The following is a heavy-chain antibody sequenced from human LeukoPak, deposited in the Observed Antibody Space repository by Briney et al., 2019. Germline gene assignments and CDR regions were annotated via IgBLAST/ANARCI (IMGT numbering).Heavy chain of an antibody. CDR3: AVYDDLRSYYFDY. CDR1: GGSISSYY. D-gene: IGHD5/OR15-5a*01. Sequence: SETVFLTCIVSGGSISSYYWSWIRQPPGKGLEWIGYIYDSGSTNYNPSLQSRVTISVDKSKNQFSLKLSSVTAADTAVYYCAVYDDLRSYYFDYWGQGTLVTVSS. CDR2: IYDSGST. J-gene: IGHJ4*02. V-gene: IGHV4-59*12.